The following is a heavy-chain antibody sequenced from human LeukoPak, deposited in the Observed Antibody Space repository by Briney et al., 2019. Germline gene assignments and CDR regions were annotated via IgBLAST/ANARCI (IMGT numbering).Heavy chain of an antibody. Sequence: PSETLSLTCTVSGDSFNSAGYYWSWIRHHPGKGLGWIGYIYYSGATYYNPSLKSRLSISADTSKNQFFLKLTSVTAADTAVYYCARARGGTGIDYVAPFKASYYYGMDVWGQGTTVTVSS. CDR1: GDSFNSAGYY. J-gene: IGHJ6*02. D-gene: IGHD4-17*01. CDR2: IYYSGAT. V-gene: IGHV4-31*03. CDR3: ARARGGTGIDYVAPFKASYYYGMDV.